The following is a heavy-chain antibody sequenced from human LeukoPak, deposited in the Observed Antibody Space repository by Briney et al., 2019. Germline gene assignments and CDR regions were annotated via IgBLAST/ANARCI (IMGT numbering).Heavy chain of an antibody. CDR1: GGSISSYY. CDR3: ATLSMIDAFDI. V-gene: IGHV4-59*01. J-gene: IGHJ3*02. D-gene: IGHD3-22*01. Sequence: PSEXLSLTCTVSGGSISSYYWSWIRQPPGKGLEWIGYIYYSGSTNYNPSLKSRVTISVDTSKNQFSLKLSSVTAADTAVYYCATLSMIDAFDIWGQGTMVTVSS. CDR2: IYYSGST.